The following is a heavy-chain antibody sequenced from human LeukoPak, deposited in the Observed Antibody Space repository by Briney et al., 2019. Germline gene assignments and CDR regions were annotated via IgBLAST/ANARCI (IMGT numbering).Heavy chain of an antibody. D-gene: IGHD6-19*01. V-gene: IGHV4-4*07. J-gene: IGHJ5*02. CDR3: ANDLATVPGATDEVHWFDP. Sequence: SETLSLTCTVSGGSISSYYWSWIRQPAGKGLEWIGRIYTSGSTNYNPSLKSRVTMSVDTSKNQFSLKLSSVTAADTAVYYCANDLATVPGATDEVHWFDPWGQGTLVTVSS. CDR2: IYTSGST. CDR1: GGSISSYY.